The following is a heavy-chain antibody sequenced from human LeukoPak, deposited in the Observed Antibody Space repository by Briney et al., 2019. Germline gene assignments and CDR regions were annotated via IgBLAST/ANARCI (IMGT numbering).Heavy chain of an antibody. D-gene: IGHD3-10*01. V-gene: IGHV1-2*02. CDR3: ARDYFLDY. CDR2: ISPNSGGT. Sequence: ASVKLSCKASGYTFTGYYIHWVRQAPGQGLEWMGWISPNSGGTNFAQKFQGRVTMTRDTSITTVYMELSRLRSDDTAIYYCARDYFLDYWGHGTLVTVSS. J-gene: IGHJ4*01. CDR1: GYTFTGYY.